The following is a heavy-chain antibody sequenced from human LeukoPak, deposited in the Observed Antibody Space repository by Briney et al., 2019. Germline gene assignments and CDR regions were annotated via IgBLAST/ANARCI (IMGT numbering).Heavy chain of an antibody. J-gene: IGHJ4*02. V-gene: IGHV3-21*01. Sequence: PGGSLRLSCAASGFTFSSYSMDWVRQAPGKGLEWVSSISSSSSYIYYADSVKGRFTISRDNAKDSLYLQMNSLRAEDTAVYYCARWHWNDVIDYWGQGTLVTVSS. D-gene: IGHD1-1*01. CDR3: ARWHWNDVIDY. CDR1: GFTFSSYS. CDR2: ISSSSSYI.